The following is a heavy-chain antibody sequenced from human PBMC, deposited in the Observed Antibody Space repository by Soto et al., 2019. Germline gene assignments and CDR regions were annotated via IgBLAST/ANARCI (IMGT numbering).Heavy chain of an antibody. J-gene: IGHJ4*02. Sequence: QVKLVETGGGVVQPGRSLRLSCAASGFTFSNHGMHWVRQAPGKGLEWVTVIWYDGTNRFYADSVKGRFTISRDISENMVFLQMNSLRAEDTAVYYCARESSSGRRDRIDYWGQGTLVTVSS. CDR3: ARESSSGRRDRIDY. V-gene: IGHV3-33*01. CDR2: IWYDGTNR. CDR1: GFTFSNHG. D-gene: IGHD6-19*01.